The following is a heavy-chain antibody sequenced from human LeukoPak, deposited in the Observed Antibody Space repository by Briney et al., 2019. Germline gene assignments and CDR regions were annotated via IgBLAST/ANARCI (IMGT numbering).Heavy chain of an antibody. J-gene: IGHJ4*02. V-gene: IGHV3-23*01. CDR1: AFTFSSYV. CDR3: AGDLWRPYSLLY. Sequence: PGGSLRLSCAASAFTFSSYVMTWVRQAPGKGLEWVSTISGTGGTTYYADSVKGRFTISRDNSKDTLYLLMNSVRAEDTAVYYCAGDLWRPYSLLYWGQGTLVTVSS. CDR2: ISGTGGTT. D-gene: IGHD4-11*01.